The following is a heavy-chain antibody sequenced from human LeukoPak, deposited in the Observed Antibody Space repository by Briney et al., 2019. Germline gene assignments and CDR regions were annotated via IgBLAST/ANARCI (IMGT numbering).Heavy chain of an antibody. CDR1: GYSISSGYY. D-gene: IGHD2-15*01. V-gene: IGHV4-38-2*01. Sequence: SETLSLTCAVSGYSISSGYYWGWIRQPPGKGLEWIGSIYPSGSTYYNPSLKSRVTISVDTSKNQFSLKLSSVTAADTAVYYCARVRYCSGGSCYAFVAFDIWGQGTMVTVSS. J-gene: IGHJ3*02. CDR3: ARVRYCSGGSCYAFVAFDI. CDR2: IYPSGST.